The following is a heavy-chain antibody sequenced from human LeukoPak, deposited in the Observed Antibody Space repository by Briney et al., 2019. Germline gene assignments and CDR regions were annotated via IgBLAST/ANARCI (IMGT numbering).Heavy chain of an antibody. CDR2: TYYRSKWNY. CDR1: GDSVSSKCVA. CDR3: ARLLYNYGLTDVFDI. J-gene: IGHJ3*02. Sequence: QTLSLTCAISGDSVSSKCVAWNRTPQSPSRGLGRLGRTYYRSKWNYNYTLSVKSRVTINPDTSKNQFSLHLNSVTPEDTAVYYCARLLYNYGLTDVFDIWGQGTMVTVSS. D-gene: IGHD5-18*01. V-gene: IGHV6-1*01.